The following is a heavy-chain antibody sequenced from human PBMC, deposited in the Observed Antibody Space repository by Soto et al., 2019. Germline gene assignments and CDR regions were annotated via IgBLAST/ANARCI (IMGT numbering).Heavy chain of an antibody. J-gene: IGHJ4*02. CDR1: GYTFTSYD. CDR3: ARGVYCTNGVCYMVDY. Sequence: QVQLVQSGAEVKKPGASVKVSCKASGYTFTSYDINWVRQATGQGLEWMGWMNPNSGNTGYAQKFQGRVTMTRNTSISTAYMELSCLRSEDTAVYYCARGVYCTNGVCYMVDYWGQGTLVTVSS. V-gene: IGHV1-8*01. CDR2: MNPNSGNT. D-gene: IGHD2-8*01.